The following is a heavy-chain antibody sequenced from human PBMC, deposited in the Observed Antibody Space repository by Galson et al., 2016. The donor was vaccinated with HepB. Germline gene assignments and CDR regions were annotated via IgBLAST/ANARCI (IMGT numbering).Heavy chain of an antibody. V-gene: IGHV3-33*01. Sequence: SLRLSCAASGFTFSSYGMHWVRQAPGKGLEWVAVIWFDGTNTYYADSVKGRFTMSRDNSTNTLYLQMSSLRAEDTAVYYCARGWLHNGYFDYWGQGTLVTVSS. CDR3: ARGWLHNGYFDY. CDR2: IWFDGTNT. D-gene: IGHD5-12*01. CDR1: GFTFSSYG. J-gene: IGHJ4*02.